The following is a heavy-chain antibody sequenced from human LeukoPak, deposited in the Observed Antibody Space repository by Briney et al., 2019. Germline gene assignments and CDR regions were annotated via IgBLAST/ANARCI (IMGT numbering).Heavy chain of an antibody. D-gene: IGHD3-16*01. CDR3: TTENWGRGDY. V-gene: IGHV3-15*01. Sequence: KSSETLSLTCAVYGGSFSGYYWSWIRQPPGKGLEWIGRIKSKPDGGTTDYAAPVKGRFTISRDDSKNTLYLQMNTLQIDDTAVYYCTTENWGRGDYWGQGTLITVSS. J-gene: IGHJ4*02. CDR1: GGSFSGYY. CDR2: IKSKPDGGTT.